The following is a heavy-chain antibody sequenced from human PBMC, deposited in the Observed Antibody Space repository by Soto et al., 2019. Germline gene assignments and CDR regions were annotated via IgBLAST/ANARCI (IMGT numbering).Heavy chain of an antibody. CDR2: INHSGST. D-gene: IGHD3-9*01. Sequence: PSETLSLTCAVYGGSFSGYYWSWIRQPPGKGLEWIGEINHSGSTNYNPSLKSRVTISVDTSKNQFSLKLSSVTAADTAVYYCARGRENLPPPQNDYDILTGPIYYFDYWGQGTLVTVSS. CDR1: GGSFSGYY. V-gene: IGHV4-34*01. J-gene: IGHJ4*02. CDR3: ARGRENLPPPQNDYDILTGPIYYFDY.